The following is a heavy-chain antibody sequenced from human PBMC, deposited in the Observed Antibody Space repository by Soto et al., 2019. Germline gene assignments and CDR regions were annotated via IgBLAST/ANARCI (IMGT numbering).Heavy chain of an antibody. CDR1: VGSIINYY. CDR2: VSSTGNT. CDR3: ARGVPAAGTDWFDP. J-gene: IGHJ5*02. Sequence: TETLSLTCTVSVGSIINYYWSWIRQPAEKRLEWIGRVSSTGNTYYNPSLKSRVTISVDTSKNQVSLNLTSVTAADTAVYYCARGVPAAGTDWFDPWGQGTLVTVSS. D-gene: IGHD6-13*01. V-gene: IGHV4-4*07.